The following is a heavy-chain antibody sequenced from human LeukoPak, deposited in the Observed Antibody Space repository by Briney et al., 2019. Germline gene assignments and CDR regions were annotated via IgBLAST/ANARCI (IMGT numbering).Heavy chain of an antibody. CDR3: ARGAIAAAGPLGVFDY. J-gene: IGHJ4*02. CDR2: IYTSGST. CDR1: GGPISSGGYY. V-gene: IGHV4-61*02. Sequence: SETLSLTCTVSGGPISSGGYYWSWIRQPAGKGLEWIGRIYTSGSTNYNPSLKSRVTMSVDTSKNQFSLKLSSVTAADTAVYYCARGAIAAAGPLGVFDYWGQGTLVTVSS. D-gene: IGHD6-13*01.